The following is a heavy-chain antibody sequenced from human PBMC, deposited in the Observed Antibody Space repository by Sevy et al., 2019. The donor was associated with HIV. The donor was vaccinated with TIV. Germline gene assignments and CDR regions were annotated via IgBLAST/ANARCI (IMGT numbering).Heavy chain of an antibody. CDR2: ISSRDSAR. CDR1: GFTFSNYE. V-gene: IGHV3-48*03. J-gene: IGHJ6*02. CDR3: ARDGGRITMVQGVLAYYHGMDV. D-gene: IGHD3-10*01. Sequence: GGSLRLSCEASGFTFSNYEMNWVRQAPGKGLEWVSYISSRDSARYYADSVKGRFSISRDNAKNSLYLQMNSLRAEDTAVYYCARDGGRITMVQGVLAYYHGMDVWGQGTTVTVSS.